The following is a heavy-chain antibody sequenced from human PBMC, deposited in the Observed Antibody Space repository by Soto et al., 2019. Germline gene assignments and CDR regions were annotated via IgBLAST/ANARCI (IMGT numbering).Heavy chain of an antibody. CDR3: VRRHLSGNDIDWYAY. J-gene: IGHJ5*01. CDR2: IIPIYGTA. Sequence: ADPVKGSCKASGGTFSSYAISWVRQAPGQGLEWMGGIIPIYGTANYAQKFLGRVTITADESTSTAYMELSSLTSEDTAVYYCVRRHLSGNDIDWYAYPAQGTLVPGSS. D-gene: IGHD1-1*01. V-gene: IGHV1-69*13. CDR1: GGTFSSYA.